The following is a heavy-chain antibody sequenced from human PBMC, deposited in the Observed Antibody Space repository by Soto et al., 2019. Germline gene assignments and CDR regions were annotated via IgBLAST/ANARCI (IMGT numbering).Heavy chain of an antibody. V-gene: IGHV4-4*07. CDR1: GGSISSYY. Sequence: PSETLSLTCTVSGGSISSYYWSWIRQPAGKGLEWIGRIYTSGSTNYNPSLKSRVTMSVDTSKNQFSLKLSSVTAADTAVYYCVRDSEVGAAAGYYYYGMDVWGQGTTVTVSS. CDR3: VRDSEVGAAAGYYYYGMDV. CDR2: IYTSGST. D-gene: IGHD6-13*01. J-gene: IGHJ6*02.